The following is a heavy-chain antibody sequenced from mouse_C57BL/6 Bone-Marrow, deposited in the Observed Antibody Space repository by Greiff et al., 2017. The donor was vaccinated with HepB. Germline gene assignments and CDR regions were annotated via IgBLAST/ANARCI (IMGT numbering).Heavy chain of an antibody. CDR1: GYTFTSYW. D-gene: IGHD2-10*01. V-gene: IGHV1-69*01. J-gene: IGHJ4*01. CDR3: ARRGLPSLYYAMDY. Sequence: QVQLQQPGAELVMPGASVKLSCKASGYTFTSYWMHWVKQRPGQGLEWIGEIDPSDSYTNYNQKFKGKSTLTVDKSSSTAYMQLSSLTSEDSAVYYCARRGLPSLYYAMDYWGQGTSVTVSS. CDR2: IDPSDSYT.